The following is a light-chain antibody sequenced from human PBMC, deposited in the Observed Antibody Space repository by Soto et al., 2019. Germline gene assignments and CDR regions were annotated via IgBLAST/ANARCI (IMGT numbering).Light chain of an antibody. CDR1: QSVSDK. CDR2: HAS. Sequence: EIVMTQSPATLSVSPGARATLSCXXSQSVSDKLAWYQQKPGQAPRLLIYHASTRATGIPARFSGSGSGTEFTLTISSLQSEDFAVYYCQQYNNWPPWTFGQGTKVDIK. J-gene: IGKJ1*01. V-gene: IGKV3-15*01. CDR3: QQYNNWPPWT.